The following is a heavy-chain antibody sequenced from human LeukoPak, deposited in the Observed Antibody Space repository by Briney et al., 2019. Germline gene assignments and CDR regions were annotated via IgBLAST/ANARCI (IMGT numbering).Heavy chain of an antibody. Sequence: GGSLRLSCAASGFTFDDYAMHWVRQAPGKGLEWVSGISWNSGSIGYADSVKGRFTISRDNAKNSLYLQMNSLRAEDTALYYCAEGSGKQGWWYFDYWGQGTLVTVSS. V-gene: IGHV3-9*01. CDR3: AEGSGKQGWWYFDY. J-gene: IGHJ4*02. CDR1: GFTFDDYA. D-gene: IGHD3-3*01. CDR2: ISWNSGSI.